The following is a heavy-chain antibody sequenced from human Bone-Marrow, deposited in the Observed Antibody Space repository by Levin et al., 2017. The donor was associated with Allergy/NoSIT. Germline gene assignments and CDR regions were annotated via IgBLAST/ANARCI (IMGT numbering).Heavy chain of an antibody. CDR3: ARNRIIVSGGNDYYYGMDV. V-gene: IGHV4-59*01. CDR1: GGSISSYY. J-gene: IGHJ6*02. CDR2: IYYSGST. D-gene: IGHD5/OR15-5a*01. Sequence: SETLSLTCTVSGGSISSYYWSWIRQPPGKGLEWIGYIYYSGSTNYNPSLKSRVTISVDTSKNEFSLKVTSVTAADTAVYYCARNRIIVSGGNDYYYGMDVWGQGTTVTVSS.